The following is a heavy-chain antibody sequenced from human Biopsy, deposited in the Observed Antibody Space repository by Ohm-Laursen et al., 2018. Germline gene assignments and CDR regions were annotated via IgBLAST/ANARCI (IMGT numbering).Heavy chain of an antibody. CDR1: GGPLNSYY. D-gene: IGHD5-24*01. Sequence: PGTLSLTCTVSGGPLNSYYWSWIRQPPGKGLEWIGYIYYSGIAANYNPSLKGRVTISVDTSKHQFSLRLTSATAADTAVYYCARGGFGLDGYNSPWGRGTLVIVSP. CDR3: ARGGFGLDGYNSP. V-gene: IGHV4-59*01. CDR2: IYYSGIA. J-gene: IGHJ5*02.